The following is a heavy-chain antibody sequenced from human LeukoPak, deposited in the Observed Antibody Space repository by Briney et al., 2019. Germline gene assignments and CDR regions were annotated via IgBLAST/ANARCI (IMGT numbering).Heavy chain of an antibody. CDR3: ARGVSSYYDSSGYRPLDY. CDR1: GGIFSSYT. J-gene: IGHJ4*02. Sequence: SVKVSCKASGGIFSSYTISWVRQAPGQGLEWMGRIIPILGIANYAQKFQGRVTITADKSTSTAYMELSSLRSEDTAVYYCARGVSSYYDSSGYRPLDYWGQGTLVTVSS. CDR2: IIPILGIA. V-gene: IGHV1-69*02. D-gene: IGHD3-22*01.